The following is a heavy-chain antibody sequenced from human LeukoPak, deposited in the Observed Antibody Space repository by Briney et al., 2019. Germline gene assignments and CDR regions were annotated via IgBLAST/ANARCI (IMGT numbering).Heavy chain of an antibody. Sequence: PGGSLRLSCVASGFTFSSYAMSWVRQAPGKGLEWVSGFSGSGGNTYYADSVKGRFTISRDNSKNTLYLQMNSLRAEDTAVYYCAKGSDWDPYCSGGSCCFDYWGQGTLVTVSS. D-gene: IGHD2-15*01. V-gene: IGHV3-23*01. CDR2: FSGSGGNT. CDR3: AKGSDWDPYCSGGSCCFDY. CDR1: GFTFSSYA. J-gene: IGHJ4*02.